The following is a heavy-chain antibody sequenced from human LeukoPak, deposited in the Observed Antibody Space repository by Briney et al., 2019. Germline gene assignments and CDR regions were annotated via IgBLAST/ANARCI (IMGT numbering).Heavy chain of an antibody. Sequence: ASVKVSCKASGYTFTSYGISWVRQAPGQGLEWMGWINPNSGGTNYAQKFQGRVTMTRDTSISTAYMELSRLRSDDTAVYYCARNRGGYSSGWYKFAFDYWGQGTLVTVSS. CDR3: ARNRGGYSSGWYKFAFDY. D-gene: IGHD6-19*01. V-gene: IGHV1-2*02. CDR2: INPNSGGT. J-gene: IGHJ4*02. CDR1: GYTFTSYG.